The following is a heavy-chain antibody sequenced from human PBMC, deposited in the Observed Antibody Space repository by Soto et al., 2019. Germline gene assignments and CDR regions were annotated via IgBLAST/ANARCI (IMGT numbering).Heavy chain of an antibody. CDR2: IYYSGST. J-gene: IGHJ6*02. CDR1: GGSISSGGYY. Sequence: SETLSLTCTVSGGSISSGGYYWSWIRQHPGKGLEWIGYIYYSGSTYYNPSLKSRVTISVDTSKNQFSLRLSSVTAADTAAYYCATALTRGVCYTGDSSSCSYYYYGMDVWGQGTTVTVSS. V-gene: IGHV4-31*03. CDR3: ATALTRGVCYTGDSSSCSYYYYGMDV. D-gene: IGHD6-13*01.